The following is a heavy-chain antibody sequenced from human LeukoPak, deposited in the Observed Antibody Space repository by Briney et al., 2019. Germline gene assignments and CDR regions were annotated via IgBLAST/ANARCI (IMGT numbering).Heavy chain of an antibody. CDR2: TYYRSKWYN. V-gene: IGHV6-1*01. J-gene: IGHJ6*03. CDR3: ARSLLNSEVVIEYYYYIDV. D-gene: IGHD3-22*01. CDR1: GDSVSSNSAA. Sequence: SQTLSLTCAISGDSVSSNSAAWNWIRQSPSRGLEWLGRTYYRSKWYNDYAVSVKSRITINPDTSKNQFSLQLNSVTPEDTAVYYCARSLLNSEVVIEYYYYIDVWGKGTTVTVSS.